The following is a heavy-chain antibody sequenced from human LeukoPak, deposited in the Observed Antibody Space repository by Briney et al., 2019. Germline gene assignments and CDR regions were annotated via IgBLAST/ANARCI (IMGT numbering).Heavy chain of an antibody. D-gene: IGHD2-15*01. CDR3: AKAPVTTCRGAFCYPFDY. Sequence: GSLRLSCTASGFTFRSYGMSWVRQAPGKGLESVSAVSTTGHTYEADSENHRITIYRDSSKNTLSVQMKGGRRDDAAVYYCAKAPVTTCRGAFCYPFDYWGLGTLVTVSS. CDR2: VSTTGHT. J-gene: IGHJ4*02. CDR1: GFTFRSYG. V-gene: IGHV3-23*01.